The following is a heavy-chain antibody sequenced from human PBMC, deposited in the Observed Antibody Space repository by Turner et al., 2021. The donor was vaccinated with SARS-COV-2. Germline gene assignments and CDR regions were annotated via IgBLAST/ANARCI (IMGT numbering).Heavy chain of an antibody. CDR2: LYYSGST. V-gene: IGHV4-39*01. CDR3: ARHYRMLITFGGVPVANWFDP. Sequence: QLLLQKSGPGLVKRSENLSLTCTVSGRSSSRSSYYWGGIRQPPGKGRVWIGSLYYSGSTYYNPSLKGRVTISVDTSKNQFSLKQSSVTAADTAVYYCARHYRMLITFGGVPVANWFDPWCQGSLVTVSS. J-gene: IGHJ5*02. D-gene: IGHD3-16*01. CDR1: GRSSSRSSYY.